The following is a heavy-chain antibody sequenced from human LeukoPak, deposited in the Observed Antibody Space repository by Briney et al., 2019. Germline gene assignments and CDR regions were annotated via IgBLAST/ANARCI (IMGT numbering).Heavy chain of an antibody. CDR2: ISGSGGST. CDR3: ARVQADYKTTVTSLRKRSDRTAFDI. V-gene: IGHV3-23*01. D-gene: IGHD4-17*01. Sequence: PGGSLRLSCAASGFTFSSYAMSWVRQAPGKGLEWVSAISGSGGSTYYADSVKGRFTISRDNSKNTLYLQMNSLRAEDTAVYYCARVQADYKTTVTSLRKRSDRTAFDIWGQGTMVTVSS. J-gene: IGHJ3*02. CDR1: GFTFSSYA.